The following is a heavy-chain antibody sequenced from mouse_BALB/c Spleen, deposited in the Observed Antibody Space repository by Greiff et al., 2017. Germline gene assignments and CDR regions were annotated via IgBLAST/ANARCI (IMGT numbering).Heavy chain of an antibody. V-gene: IGHV1-4*01. CDR2: INPSSGYT. CDR1: GYTFTSYT. D-gene: IGHD2-1*01. Sequence: EQLQQSGAELARPGASVKMSCKASGYTFTSYTMHWVKQRPGQGLEWIGYINPSSGYTNYNQKFKDKATLTADKSSSTAYMQLSSLTSEDSAVYYCAKDEEYGKGFAYWGQGTLVTVSA. J-gene: IGHJ3*01. CDR3: AKDEEYGKGFAY.